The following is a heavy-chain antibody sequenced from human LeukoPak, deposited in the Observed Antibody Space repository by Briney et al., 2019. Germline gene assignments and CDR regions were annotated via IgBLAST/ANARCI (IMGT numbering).Heavy chain of an antibody. CDR1: GGSISSGGYY. Sequence: TSETLSLTCTVSGGSISSGGYYWSWIRQHPGKGLELIGYIYYSGSTYYNPSLKSRVTISVDTSKNQFSLKLSSVTAADTAVYYCARIDSSGYYTTAFDIWGQGTKVTVSS. V-gene: IGHV4-31*03. J-gene: IGHJ3*02. CDR2: IYYSGST. D-gene: IGHD3-22*01. CDR3: ARIDSSGYYTTAFDI.